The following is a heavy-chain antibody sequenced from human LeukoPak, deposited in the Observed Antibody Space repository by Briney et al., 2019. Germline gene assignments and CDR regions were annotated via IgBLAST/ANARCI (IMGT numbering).Heavy chain of an antibody. CDR2: MYHGGTT. Sequence: PSETLSLTCTVSAGSISSYYWSWIRQHPGKGLEWIGYMYHGGTTYYNPSLKSRVTISVDTSKNQFSLKLSSVTAADTAVYYCASIPYSSSPNPSYWGQGTLVTVSS. D-gene: IGHD6-6*01. CDR1: AGSISSYY. V-gene: IGHV4-59*06. CDR3: ASIPYSSSPNPSY. J-gene: IGHJ4*02.